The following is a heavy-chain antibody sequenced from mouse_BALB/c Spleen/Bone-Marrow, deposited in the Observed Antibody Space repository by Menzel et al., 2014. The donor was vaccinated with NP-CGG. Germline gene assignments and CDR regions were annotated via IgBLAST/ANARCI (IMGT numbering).Heavy chain of an antibody. D-gene: IGHD2-4*01. J-gene: IGHJ3*01. CDR1: GFTFSSYG. V-gene: IGHV5-6-3*01. CDR2: INTNGGDT. Sequence: EVNVVESGGGLAQPGGSLKLSCAASGFTFSSYGMSWVRQTPDKRLEFVATINTNGGDTYYPDSVKGRFTISRDNAKNTLYLQMSSLKSEDTAMYYCARGDDYVSWFAYWGQGTLVTVSA. CDR3: ARGDDYVSWFAY.